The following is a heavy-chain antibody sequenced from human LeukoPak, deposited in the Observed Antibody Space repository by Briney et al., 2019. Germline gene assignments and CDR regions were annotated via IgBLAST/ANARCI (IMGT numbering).Heavy chain of an antibody. J-gene: IGHJ6*02. V-gene: IGHV4-31*03. CDR3: ASGTYYYDSSGYYWNVSGYYYGMDV. CDR2: IYYSGST. CDR1: GGSISSGGYY. D-gene: IGHD3-22*01. Sequence: SQTLSLTCTVSGGSISSGGYYWSWIRQHPGKGLEWIGYIYYSGSTYYNPSLKSRVTISVDTSKNQFSLKLSSVTAADTAVYYCASGTYYYDSSGYYWNVSGYYYGMDVWGQGTTVTVSS.